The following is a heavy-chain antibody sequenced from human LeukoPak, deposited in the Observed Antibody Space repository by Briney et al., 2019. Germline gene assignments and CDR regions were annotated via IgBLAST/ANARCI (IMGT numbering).Heavy chain of an antibody. Sequence: SETLSLTCTVSGGSISSGDYYWSWIRQPPGKGLEWIGYIYYSGSTNYNPSLKSRVTISVDTSKNQFSLKLSSVTAADTAVYYCARHYSSGIVGVLGYWGQGTLVTVSS. CDR3: ARHYSSGIVGVLGY. CDR2: IYYSGST. D-gene: IGHD3-22*01. J-gene: IGHJ4*02. CDR1: GGSISSGDYY. V-gene: IGHV4-61*08.